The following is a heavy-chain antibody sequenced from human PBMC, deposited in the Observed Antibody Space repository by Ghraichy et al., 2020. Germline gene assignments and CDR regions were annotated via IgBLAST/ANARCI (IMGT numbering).Heavy chain of an antibody. Sequence: ASVKVSCKASGYTFTGYYMHWVRQAPGQGLEWMGWINPNSGGTNYAQKFQGRVTMTRDTSISTAYMELSRLRSDDTAVYYCAREDMVAATDVEVHYYYYGMDVWGQGTTVTVSS. D-gene: IGHD2-15*01. CDR3: AREDMVAATDVEVHYYYYGMDV. CDR2: INPNSGGT. V-gene: IGHV1-2*02. J-gene: IGHJ6*02. CDR1: GYTFTGYY.